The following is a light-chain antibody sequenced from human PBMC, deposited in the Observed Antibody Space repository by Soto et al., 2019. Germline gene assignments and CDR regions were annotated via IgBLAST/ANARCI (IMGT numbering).Light chain of an antibody. CDR1: SSNIGNNY. Sequence: QSVLTQPPSVSAAPGQKVTISCSGSSSNIGNNYVSWYQQLPGTAPKLLIYDNNERPSGIPDRFSGSKSGTSATLGISGLRTGDEADYYCGTWDSNLSAFLFGGGTKLTVL. V-gene: IGLV1-51*01. CDR2: DNN. J-gene: IGLJ2*01. CDR3: GTWDSNLSAFL.